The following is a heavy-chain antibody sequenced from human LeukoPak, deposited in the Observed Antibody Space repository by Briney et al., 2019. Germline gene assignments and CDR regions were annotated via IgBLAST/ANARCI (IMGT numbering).Heavy chain of an antibody. Sequence: SETLSLTCTVSGASISSSSYYWGWIRQPPGKGLEWIGTIYYSGSTYYNPSLSSRVTISVDTSKNQFSLKLSSVTAADTAVYYCASPSSLLSFDYWGQGSLVTVSS. J-gene: IGHJ4*02. D-gene: IGHD3-16*02. V-gene: IGHV4-39*01. CDR3: ASPSSLLSFDY. CDR2: IYYSGST. CDR1: GASISSSSYY.